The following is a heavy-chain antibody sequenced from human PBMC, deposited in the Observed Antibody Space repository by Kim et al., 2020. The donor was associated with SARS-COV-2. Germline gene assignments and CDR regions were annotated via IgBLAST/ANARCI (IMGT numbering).Heavy chain of an antibody. CDR2: IYSGGSA. J-gene: IGHJ6*02. CDR1: GFTVSSNY. V-gene: IGHV3-53*04. Sequence: GGSLRLSCAASGFTVSSNYMSWVRLAPGKGLEWVSIIYSGGSAFYTDSVKGRFTISRHNSKNTLYLQMNSLRAEDMAVYYCARDLVVGGMDVWGQGTTVT. D-gene: IGHD2-15*01. CDR3: ARDLVVGGMDV.